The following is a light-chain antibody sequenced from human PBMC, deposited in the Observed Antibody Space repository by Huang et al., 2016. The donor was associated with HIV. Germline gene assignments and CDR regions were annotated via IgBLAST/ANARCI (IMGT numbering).Light chain of an antibody. CDR1: QDISNY. V-gene: IGKV1-27*01. CDR3: QKYNSTPYT. J-gene: IGKJ2*01. CDR2: AAS. Sequence: DIQMTQSPSSLPTSVGDRVTITCRASQDISNYLARYQQKPGKVPKLLSYAASTLPSGVPSRFRGSGSGTDFTLTISSLQPEDVATYYCQKYNSTPYTFGQGTKLDI.